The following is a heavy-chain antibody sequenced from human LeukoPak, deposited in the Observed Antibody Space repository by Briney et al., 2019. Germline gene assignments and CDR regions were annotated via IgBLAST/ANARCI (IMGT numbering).Heavy chain of an antibody. CDR1: GFTFSDYW. D-gene: IGHD3-3*01. Sequence: PGGSLRLSCVASGFTFSDYWMSWVRHAPGQGLVWVSRIKGDGISTNYADSVKGRFTISRDIAKNTLYLQMNSLRAEDTGVYYCAKDHYWSIDYWGRGTLVTVSS. J-gene: IGHJ4*02. CDR3: AKDHYWSIDY. V-gene: IGHV3-74*01. CDR2: IKGDGIST.